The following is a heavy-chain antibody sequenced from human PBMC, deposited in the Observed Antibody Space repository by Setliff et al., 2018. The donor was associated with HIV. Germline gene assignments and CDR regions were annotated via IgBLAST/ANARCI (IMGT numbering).Heavy chain of an antibody. D-gene: IGHD3-22*01. V-gene: IGHV4-39*01. Sequence: PSETLSLTCTVSGGSISSFSYYWAWIRQSPGKGLEWIGNVYHSGGTDYNPSLRSRVSISVDTSTNQFSLSLASVTAADTAVYYCARQGYNYDSSGYLIPAGYFQHWGQGTLVTVSS. J-gene: IGHJ1*01. CDR2: VYHSGGT. CDR1: GGSISSFSYY. CDR3: ARQGYNYDSSGYLIPAGYFQH.